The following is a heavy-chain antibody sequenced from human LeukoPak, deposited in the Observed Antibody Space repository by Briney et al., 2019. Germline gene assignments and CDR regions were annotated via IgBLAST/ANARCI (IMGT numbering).Heavy chain of an antibody. CDR2: ITSSGSYI. J-gene: IGHJ3*02. Sequence: GGSLRLSCAASGFTFSSYAMSWVRQAPGKGLEWVSSITSSGSYIYYADSLKGRFTISRDNAKNSLYLQMNSLRAEDTAVYYCAKDLGDGYNPHAFDIWGQGTMVTVSS. CDR1: GFTFSSYA. CDR3: AKDLGDGYNPHAFDI. V-gene: IGHV3-21*01. D-gene: IGHD5-24*01.